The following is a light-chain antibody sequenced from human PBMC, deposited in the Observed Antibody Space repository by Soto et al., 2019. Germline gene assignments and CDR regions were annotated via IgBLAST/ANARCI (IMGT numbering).Light chain of an antibody. CDR3: CSYGGTFYV. CDR2: EVT. V-gene: IGLV2-14*01. J-gene: IGLJ1*01. Sequence: QSVLTQPASVSGSPGQSITISCTGTSSDIGSYRYVSWYQQHPGKAPKLLISEVTHRPSGVSNRFSGSKSGNTASLTISGLQAEDEADYYCCSYGGTFYVFGTGTKVTV. CDR1: SSDIGSYRY.